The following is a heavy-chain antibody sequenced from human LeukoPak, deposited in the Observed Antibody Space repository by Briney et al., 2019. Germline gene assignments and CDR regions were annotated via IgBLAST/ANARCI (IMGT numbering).Heavy chain of an antibody. CDR3: ARDPIAAAGTNYYYGMDV. J-gene: IGHJ6*02. D-gene: IGHD6-13*01. V-gene: IGHV1-2*02. CDR1: GYTFTGYY. Sequence: EASVKVSCKASGYTFTGYYMHWVRQAPGQGLEWMGWINPNSGGTNYAQKFQGRVTITADESTSTAYMELSSLRSEDTAVYYCARDPIAAAGTNYYYGMDVWGQGTTVTVSS. CDR2: INPNSGGT.